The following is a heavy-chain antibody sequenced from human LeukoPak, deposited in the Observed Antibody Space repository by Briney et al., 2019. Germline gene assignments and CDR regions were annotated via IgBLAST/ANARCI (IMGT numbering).Heavy chain of an antibody. J-gene: IGHJ6*02. V-gene: IGHV1-69*13. D-gene: IGHD3-22*01. Sequence: SVKVSCKASGGTFSSYAISWVRQAPGQGLEWMGGIIPIFGTANYAQTFQGRVTITADESTSTAYMELSSLRSEDTAEYYCARDKVFSGYYYDSSGYGMDVWGQGTTVTVSS. CDR3: ARDKVFSGYYYDSSGYGMDV. CDR1: GGTFSSYA. CDR2: IIPIFGTA.